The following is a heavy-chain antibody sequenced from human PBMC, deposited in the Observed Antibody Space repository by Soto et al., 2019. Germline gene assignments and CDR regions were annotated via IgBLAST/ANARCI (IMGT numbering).Heavy chain of an antibody. CDR2: IYYSGST. D-gene: IGHD6-13*01. J-gene: IGHJ4*02. CDR3: ARIPYIGYSSSWVLFDY. V-gene: IGHV4-31*03. Sequence: SETLSLTCTVSGGSISSGGYYWSWIRQHPGKGLEWIGYIYYSGSTYYNPSLKSRVTISVDTSKNQFSLKLSSVAAADTAVYYCARIPYIGYSSSWVLFDYWGQGTLVTVSS. CDR1: GGSISSGGYY.